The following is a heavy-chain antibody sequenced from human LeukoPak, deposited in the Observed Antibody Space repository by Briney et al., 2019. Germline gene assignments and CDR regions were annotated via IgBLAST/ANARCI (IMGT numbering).Heavy chain of an antibody. CDR1: GGTFSSYA. J-gene: IGHJ3*02. D-gene: IGHD2-2*01. Sequence: ASVKVSCKASGGTFSSYAISWVRQAPGQGLEWMGGIIPIFGTANYAQKFQGRVTITADESTSTAYMELSSLRSEDTAVYYCARFYCSSTSCYAGAFDIWGQGTMVTVSS. CDR2: IIPIFGTA. V-gene: IGHV1-69*13. CDR3: ARFYCSSTSCYAGAFDI.